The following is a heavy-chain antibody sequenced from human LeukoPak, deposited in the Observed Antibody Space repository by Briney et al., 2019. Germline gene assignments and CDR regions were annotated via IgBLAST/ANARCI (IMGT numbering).Heavy chain of an antibody. Sequence: PSETLSLTCAVYGGSFSGYYWSWIRQPPGKGLEWIGEINHSGSTNYNPSLKSRVTISVDTSKNQFSLKLSSVTAADTAVYYCARRGITTRRRAFDIWGQGTMVTVSS. CDR3: ARRGITTRRRAFDI. J-gene: IGHJ3*02. V-gene: IGHV4-34*01. CDR2: INHSGST. D-gene: IGHD3-10*01. CDR1: GGSFSGYY.